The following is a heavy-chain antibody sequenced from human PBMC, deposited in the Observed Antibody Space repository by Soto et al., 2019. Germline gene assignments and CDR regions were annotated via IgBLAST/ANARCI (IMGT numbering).Heavy chain of an antibody. CDR1: GGSFSGYY. CDR3: ARGLGLEAGGYYYYGMDV. CDR2: INHSGST. Sequence: SETLSLTCAVYGGSFSGYYWSWIRQPPGKGLEWIGEINHSGSTNYNPSLKSRVTISVDTSKNQSSLKLSSVTAADTAVYYCARGLGLEAGGYYYYGMDVWGQGTTVTVS. V-gene: IGHV4-34*01. J-gene: IGHJ6*02. D-gene: IGHD1-1*01.